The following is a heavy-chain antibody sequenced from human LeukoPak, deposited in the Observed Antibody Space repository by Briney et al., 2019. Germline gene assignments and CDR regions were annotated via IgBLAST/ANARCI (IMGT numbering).Heavy chain of an antibody. CDR2: IIPILGIA. CDR1: GYTFTNFI. J-gene: IGHJ6*02. V-gene: IGHV1-69*04. Sequence: ASAKISCKASGYTFTNFIINWVRQAPGQGLEWMGRIIPILGIANYAQKFQGRVTITADKSTSTAYMELSSLRSEDTAVYYCARDDVVVTAFGMDVWGQGTTVTVSS. D-gene: IGHD2-21*02. CDR3: ARDDVVVTAFGMDV.